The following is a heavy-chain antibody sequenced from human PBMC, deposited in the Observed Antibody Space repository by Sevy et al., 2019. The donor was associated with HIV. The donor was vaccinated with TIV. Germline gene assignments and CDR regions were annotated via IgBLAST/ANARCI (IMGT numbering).Heavy chain of an antibody. J-gene: IGHJ4*02. CDR1: GFSLNTYW. D-gene: IGHD6-13*01. CDR3: VRAGAADGSF. CDR2: IKQDGSVA. Sequence: GGSLRLSWAASGFSLNTYWMSWVRQAPGKGLEWVANIKQDGSVAYHVDSVKGRFTISRDNARNFLFLQMNSVRAEDTAGYYCVRAGAADGSFWGQGTLVTVPS. V-gene: IGHV3-7*01.